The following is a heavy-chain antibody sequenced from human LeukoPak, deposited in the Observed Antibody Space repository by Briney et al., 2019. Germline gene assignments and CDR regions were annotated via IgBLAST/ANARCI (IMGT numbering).Heavy chain of an antibody. CDR2: ISAYNGNT. Sequence: ASVKVSCKASGYTFTSYGISWVRQAPRQGLEWMGWISAYNGNTNYAQNPQGRVTKTTNTSTSTASMGLRSLASDDTAVYYCARDRWDLLSGSDFWGQGTLVTVSS. J-gene: IGHJ4*02. V-gene: IGHV1-18*01. CDR3: ARDRWDLLSGSDF. CDR1: GYTFTSYG. D-gene: IGHD1-26*01.